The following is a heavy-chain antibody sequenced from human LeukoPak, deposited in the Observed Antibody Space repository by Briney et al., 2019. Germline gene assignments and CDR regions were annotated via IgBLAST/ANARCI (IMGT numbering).Heavy chain of an antibody. CDR3: AKDLGSVVTPPSLDY. D-gene: IGHD4-23*01. V-gene: IGHV3-30-3*01. J-gene: IGHJ4*02. Sequence: GGSLRLSCAASGFTFSGYAMHWVRQAPGKGLEWVAVISYDGSNYYHTDSVKGRFTISRDNSKNTLFLQMNSLRAEDTAVYYCAKDLGSVVTPPSLDYWGQGTLVTVSS. CDR2: ISYDGSNY. CDR1: GFTFSGYA.